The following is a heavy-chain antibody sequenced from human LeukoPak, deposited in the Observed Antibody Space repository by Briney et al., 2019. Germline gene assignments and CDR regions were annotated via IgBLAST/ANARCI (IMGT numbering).Heavy chain of an antibody. Sequence: GGSLRLSCAASGFTFSSDWMIWVRQAPGKGLEWVANIKPDEGEKYYVDSVKGRFTVSRDNAKNSLYLQINSLRAEDTAVYYCAREERMIPDYWGQGTLVTVSS. D-gene: IGHD3-22*01. CDR3: AREERMIPDY. CDR2: IKPDEGEK. V-gene: IGHV3-7*01. CDR1: GFTFSSDW. J-gene: IGHJ4*02.